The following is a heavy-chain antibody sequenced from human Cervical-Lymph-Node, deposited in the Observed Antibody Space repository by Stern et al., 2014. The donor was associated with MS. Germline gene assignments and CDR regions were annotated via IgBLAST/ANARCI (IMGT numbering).Heavy chain of an antibody. CDR3: ATEATVIGTERVRFDP. CDR2: FDPEDGET. Sequence: QVQLVESGAEVKKPGASVKVSCKVSGYTLTELSMHWVRQAPGKGLEWMGGFDPEDGETIYAQKFQGRVTMTEDTSTDTAYMELSSLRSEDTAVYYCATEATVIGTERVRFDPWGQGTLVTVSS. J-gene: IGHJ5*02. V-gene: IGHV1-24*01. CDR1: GYTLTELS. D-gene: IGHD4-17*01.